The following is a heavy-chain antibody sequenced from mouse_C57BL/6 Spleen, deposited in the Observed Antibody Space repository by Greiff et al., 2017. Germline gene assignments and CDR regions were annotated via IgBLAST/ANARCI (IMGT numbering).Heavy chain of an antibody. Sequence: EVKLMESGGGLVKPGGSLKLSCAASGFTFSDYGMHWVRQAPEKGLEWVAYISSGSSTIYYADTVKGRFTISRDNAKNTLFLQMTSLRSEDTAMYYCARFYGPDYYAMDDWGQGTSVTVSS. CDR2: ISSGSSTI. J-gene: IGHJ4*01. CDR1: GFTFSDYG. V-gene: IGHV5-17*01. CDR3: ARFYGPDYYAMDD. D-gene: IGHD1-1*02.